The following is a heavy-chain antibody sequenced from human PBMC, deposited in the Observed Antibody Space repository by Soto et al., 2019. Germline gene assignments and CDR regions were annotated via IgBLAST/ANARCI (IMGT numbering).Heavy chain of an antibody. CDR3: VAGSYYKKNTVAGGYYYYYWGMDV. J-gene: IGHJ6*02. CDR2: INGDGSTR. V-gene: IGHV3-74*01. Sequence: GGSLRLSCAASGLIIRSRWMHWVRQAPGKGLVWVSQINGDGSTRTYVDSVKDRFTISRDNAKNTLYLQMNSLRAEDTAVYYCVAGSYYKKNTVAGGYYYYYWGMDVWGQGTMVTVSS. D-gene: IGHD3-10*01. CDR1: GLIIRSRW.